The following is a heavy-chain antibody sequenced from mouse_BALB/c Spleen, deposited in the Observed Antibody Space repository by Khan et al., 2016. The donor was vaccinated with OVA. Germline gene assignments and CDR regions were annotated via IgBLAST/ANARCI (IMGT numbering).Heavy chain of an antibody. Sequence: QVQLQQSGPEVVRPGVSVKISCKGSGYTFTDYAMHWVKQSHAKSLEWIGVISTHYGNIDYNQKFKDKATMTVDKSSNTAYMELARVTSEDPAMYYCARGSGNGRFDYWGQGTLVTVSA. V-gene: IGHV1S137*01. D-gene: IGHD1-2*01. CDR3: ARGSGNGRFDY. CDR1: GYTFTDYA. J-gene: IGHJ3*01. CDR2: ISTHYGNI.